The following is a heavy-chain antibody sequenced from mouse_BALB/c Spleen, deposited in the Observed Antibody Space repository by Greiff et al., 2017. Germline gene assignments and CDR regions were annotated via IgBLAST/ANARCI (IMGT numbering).Heavy chain of an antibody. CDR3: ARGEVRPTWFAY. CDR2: IDPENGDT. D-gene: IGHD2-14*01. V-gene: IGHV14-4*02. J-gene: IGHJ3*01. CDR1: GFNIKDYY. Sequence: VQLQQSGAELVRSGASVKLSCTASGFNIKDYYMHWVKQRPEQGLEWIGWIDPENGDTEYAPKFQGKATMTADTSSNTAYLQLSSLTSEDTAVYYCARGEVRPTWFAYWGQGTLVTVSA.